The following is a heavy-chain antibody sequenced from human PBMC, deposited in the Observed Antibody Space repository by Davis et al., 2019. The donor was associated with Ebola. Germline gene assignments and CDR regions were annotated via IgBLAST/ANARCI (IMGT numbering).Heavy chain of an antibody. CDR2: ISSSSSTI. CDR1: GFTFSSYS. D-gene: IGHD1-26*01. CDR3: ARGPERTSGNYYVGGL. Sequence: GGSLRLSCAASGFTFSSYSMNWVRQAPGKGLEWVSYISSSSSTIYYADSVKGRFIVSRDNVKNTLYLQMNSLRDEDTAVYYCARGPERTSGNYYVGGLWGQGTLITVSS. V-gene: IGHV3-48*02. J-gene: IGHJ4*02.